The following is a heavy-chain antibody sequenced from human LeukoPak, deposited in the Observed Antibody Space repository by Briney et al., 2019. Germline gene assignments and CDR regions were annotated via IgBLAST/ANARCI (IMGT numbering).Heavy chain of an antibody. CDR2: ISSSGSTI. CDR3: ARIILGPRDSSGPDY. Sequence: GGSLRLSCAASGFTFSDYYMSWIRQAPGKGLEWVSYISSSGSTIYYADPVKGRFTISRDNAKNSLYLQMNSLRAEDTAVYYCARIILGPRDSSGPDYWGQGTLVTVSS. V-gene: IGHV3-11*01. J-gene: IGHJ4*02. CDR1: GFTFSDYY. D-gene: IGHD3-22*01.